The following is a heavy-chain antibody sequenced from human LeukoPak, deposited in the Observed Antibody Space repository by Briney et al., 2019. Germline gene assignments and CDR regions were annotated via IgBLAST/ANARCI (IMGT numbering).Heavy chain of an antibody. Sequence: PGGSLRLSCAASGFIFSDYSFHWVRQAPGNGLEWVAVISDDGRIEFYADSVKGRFTISRDNSENTLYLHMNSLRAEDTAVYYCARDRPRNFWREEFDHWGQGTLVTVSS. V-gene: IGHV3-30*04. CDR3: ARDRPRNFWREEFDH. J-gene: IGHJ4*02. CDR1: GFIFSDYS. CDR2: ISDDGRIE. D-gene: IGHD2/OR15-2a*01.